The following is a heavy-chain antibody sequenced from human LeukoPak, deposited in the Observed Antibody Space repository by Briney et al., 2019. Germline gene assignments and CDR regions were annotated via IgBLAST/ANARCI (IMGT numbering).Heavy chain of an antibody. CDR1: GGSISSSSYY. CDR3: ARQSYYDFWSGGMYYFDY. D-gene: IGHD3-3*01. Sequence: SETLSLTCTVSGGSISSSSYYWGWTRQPPGKGLEWIGSIYYSGSTYYNPSLKSRVTISVDTSKNQFSLKLSSVTAAGTAVYYCARQSYYDFWSGGMYYFDYWGQGTLVTVSS. J-gene: IGHJ4*02. V-gene: IGHV4-39*01. CDR2: IYYSGST.